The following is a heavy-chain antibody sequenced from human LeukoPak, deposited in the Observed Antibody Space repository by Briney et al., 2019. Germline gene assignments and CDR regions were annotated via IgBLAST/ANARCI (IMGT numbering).Heavy chain of an antibody. J-gene: IGHJ4*02. Sequence: GGSLRLSCAASGFTFSSYAMTWVRQAPGKGLEWVSAISGSGSSTHYADSVKGRFTISRDNAKNTLYLQTNSLRAEDTAVYYCVKPPPHCSSSRYYGPYDYWGQGTLVTVSS. CDR2: ISGSGSST. D-gene: IGHD2-2*01. CDR3: VKPPPHCSSSRYYGPYDY. V-gene: IGHV3-23*01. CDR1: GFTFSSYA.